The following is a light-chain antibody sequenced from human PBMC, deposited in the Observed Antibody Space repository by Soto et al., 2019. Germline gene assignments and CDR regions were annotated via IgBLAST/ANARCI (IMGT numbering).Light chain of an antibody. J-gene: IGKJ1*01. V-gene: IGKV1-5*03. Sequence: DIQMTQSPSTLSASVGDTVTITCRASQSFSNWLARYQQKPGKAPKFLIYKASTLESGVPSMFSGSGSGTEFTLNISRLQPDDFATYYCPQYNSYSWTFGQGTKVEIK. CDR3: PQYNSYSWT. CDR2: KAS. CDR1: QSFSNW.